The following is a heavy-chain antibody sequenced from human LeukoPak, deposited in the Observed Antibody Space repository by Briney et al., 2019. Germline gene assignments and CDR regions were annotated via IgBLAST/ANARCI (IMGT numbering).Heavy chain of an antibody. J-gene: IGHJ5*02. V-gene: IGHV4-34*01. CDR3: ARGRRRLLGLRDNWFDP. CDR1: GGSFSGYY. Sequence: SETLSLTCAVYGGSFSGYYWSWIRQPPGKGLEWIGEINHSGSTNYNPSLKSRVTISVDTSKNQFSLKLSSVTAADTAVYYCARGRRRLLGLRDNWFDPWGQGTLVTVSS. CDR2: INHSGST. D-gene: IGHD5-24*01.